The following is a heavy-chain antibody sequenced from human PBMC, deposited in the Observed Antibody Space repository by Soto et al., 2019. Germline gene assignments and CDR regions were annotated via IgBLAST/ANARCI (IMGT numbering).Heavy chain of an antibody. D-gene: IGHD2-2*01. CDR2: IDPSDSYT. CDR1: GYTFTGYY. V-gene: IGHV5-10-1*01. Sequence: KVSFKASGYTFTGYYMHWVRQAPGQGLEWMGRIDPSDSYTNYSPSFQGHVTISADKSISTAYLQWSSLKASDTAMYYCARLSYCSSTSCSYGDAFDIWGQGTMVTVSS. J-gene: IGHJ3*02. CDR3: ARLSYCSSTSCSYGDAFDI.